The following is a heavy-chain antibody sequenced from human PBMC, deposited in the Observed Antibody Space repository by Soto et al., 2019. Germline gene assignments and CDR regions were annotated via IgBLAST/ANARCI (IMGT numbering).Heavy chain of an antibody. J-gene: IGHJ3*02. CDR2: IYYSGST. D-gene: IGHD3-3*01. CDR3: ARAVGLRFLEWLSLQGAFDI. V-gene: IGHV4-31*03. CDR1: GGSISSGGYY. Sequence: PSETLSLTCTVSGGSISSGGYYWSWIRQHPGKGLEWIGYIYYSGSTYYNPSLKSRVTISVDTSKNQFSLKLSSVTAADTAVYYCARAVGLRFLEWLSLQGAFDIWGQGTMVTVSS.